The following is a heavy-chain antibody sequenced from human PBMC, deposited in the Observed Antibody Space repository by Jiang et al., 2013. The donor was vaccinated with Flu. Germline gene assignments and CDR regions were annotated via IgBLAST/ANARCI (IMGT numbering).Heavy chain of an antibody. CDR1: GYTFTGYY. CDR3: ARDCAVGGLKGVVCY. Sequence: GAEVKKPGASVKVSCKASGYTFTGYYMHWVRQAPGQGLEWMGWINPNSGGTNYAQKFQGRVTMTRDTSISTAYMELSRLRSDDTAVYYCARDCAVGGLKGVVCYWGQGTLVTVSS. V-gene: IGHV1-2*02. J-gene: IGHJ4*02. CDR2: INPNSGGT. D-gene: IGHD2-8*02.